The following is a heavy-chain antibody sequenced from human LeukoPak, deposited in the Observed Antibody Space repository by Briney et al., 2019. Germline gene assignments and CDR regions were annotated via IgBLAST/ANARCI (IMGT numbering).Heavy chain of an antibody. CDR1: GGSFSGYY. J-gene: IGHJ3*01. D-gene: IGHD3-22*01. V-gene: IGHV4-34*01. CDR3: AKAPYLSSGS. CDR2: IDHSGAT. Sequence: SETLSLTCAVYGGSFSGYYWSWIRQPPGKGLEWIGEIDHSGATNYNPSLRSRVTISLDTSKNQFSLTLSSITAADTAAYYCAKAPYLSSGSWGQGTMVTVSS.